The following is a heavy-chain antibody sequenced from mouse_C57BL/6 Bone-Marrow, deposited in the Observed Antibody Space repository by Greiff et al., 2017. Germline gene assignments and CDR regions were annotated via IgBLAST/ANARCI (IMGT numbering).Heavy chain of an antibody. V-gene: IGHV1-81*01. D-gene: IGHD2-10*01. CDR1: GYTFTRYG. CDR3: ARNLAYYSFRDV. Sequence: QVHVKQSGAELARPGASVKLSCKASGYTFTRYGISWVKQRTGKGLEWIGAIYPRSGNTYYNEKFKGKATLTADKTSSTAYMGLRSLTSEDSAVYFCARNLAYYSFRDVWGPGTSVTVSS. CDR2: IYPRSGNT. J-gene: IGHJ4*01.